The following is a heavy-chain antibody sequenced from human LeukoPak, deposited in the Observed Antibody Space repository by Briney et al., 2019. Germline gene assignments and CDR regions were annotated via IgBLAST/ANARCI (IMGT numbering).Heavy chain of an antibody. J-gene: IGHJ4*02. V-gene: IGHV4-59*01. CDR1: GGSISSYY. Sequence: PSETLSPTCTVSGGSISSYYWSWIRQPPGKGLEWIGYIYYSGSTNYNPSLKSRVTISVDASKNQFSLKLSSVTAADTAVYYCARDLLGTVDYWGQGTLVTVSS. D-gene: IGHD3-16*01. CDR2: IYYSGST. CDR3: ARDLLGTVDY.